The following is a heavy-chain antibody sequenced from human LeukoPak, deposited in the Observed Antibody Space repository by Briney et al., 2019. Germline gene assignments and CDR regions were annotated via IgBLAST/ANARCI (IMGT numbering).Heavy chain of an antibody. J-gene: IGHJ4*02. CDR1: GFTFSSYE. D-gene: IGHD4/OR15-4a*01. Sequence: GGSLRLSCAASGFTFSSYEMNWVRQAPGKGLEWVSYISSSGSTIYYADSVKGRFTISRDNAKNSLYLQMNSLRAEDTAVYYCARDKAMVTENWGQGTLVTVSS. CDR2: ISSSGSTI. V-gene: IGHV3-48*03. CDR3: ARDKAMVTEN.